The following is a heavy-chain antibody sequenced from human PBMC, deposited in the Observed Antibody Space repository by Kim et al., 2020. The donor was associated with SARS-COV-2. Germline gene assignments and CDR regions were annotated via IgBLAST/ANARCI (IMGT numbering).Heavy chain of an antibody. J-gene: IGHJ5*02. CDR1: GYTFTSYA. D-gene: IGHD6-19*01. Sequence: ASVKVSCKASGYTFTSYAMHWVRQAPGQRLEWMGWINAGNGNTKYSQKFQGRVTITRDTSASTAYMELSSLRSEDTAVYYCARGPRGYRAVAGTHSHWFDPWGQGTLVTVSS. CDR3: ARGPRGYRAVAGTHSHWFDP. V-gene: IGHV1-3*01. CDR2: INAGNGNT.